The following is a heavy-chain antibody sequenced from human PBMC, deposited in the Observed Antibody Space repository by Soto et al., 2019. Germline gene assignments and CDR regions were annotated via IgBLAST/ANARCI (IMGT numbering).Heavy chain of an antibody. CDR3: AKDVVVVAATLFGSDY. D-gene: IGHD2-15*01. Sequence: GSLRLSCAASGFTFSSYAMSWVRQAPGKGLEWVSAISGSGGSTYYADSVKGRFTISRDNSKNTLYLQMNSLRAEDTAVYYCAKDVVVVAATLFGSDYWGQGTLVTGSS. J-gene: IGHJ4*02. CDR1: GFTFSSYA. V-gene: IGHV3-23*01. CDR2: ISGSGGST.